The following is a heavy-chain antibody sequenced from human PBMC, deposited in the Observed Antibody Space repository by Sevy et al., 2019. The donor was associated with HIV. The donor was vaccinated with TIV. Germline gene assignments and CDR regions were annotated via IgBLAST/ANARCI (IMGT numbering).Heavy chain of an antibody. CDR1: GFTFSSYA. J-gene: IGHJ5*02. V-gene: IGHV3-23*01. CDR3: AKDRDFWSGGNWFDP. CDR2: ISDSGGST. D-gene: IGHD3-3*01. Sequence: GGSLRLSCATSGFTFSSYAMSWVRQAPGKGLEWVSAISDSGGSTYYADSVKGRLTISRDNSKNTLYLQLNSLRAEDTAVYYCAKDRDFWSGGNWFDPWGQGTLVTVSS.